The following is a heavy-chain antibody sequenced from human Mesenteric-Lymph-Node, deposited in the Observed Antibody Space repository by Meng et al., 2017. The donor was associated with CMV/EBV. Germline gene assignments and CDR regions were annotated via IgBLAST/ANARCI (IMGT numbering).Heavy chain of an antibody. V-gene: IGHV1-18*01. J-gene: IGHJ4*02. CDR2: ISAYNGNA. Sequence: SVRVSCKTSGYTLTSYGIHWVRQAPGQGLEWMGWISAYNGNANYAKNLQGRLTMTTDTSTTTAYMELRNLKSDETAVYYCAISTWGYWGQGTLVTVSS. CDR1: GYTLTSYG. D-gene: IGHD7-27*01. CDR3: AISTWGY.